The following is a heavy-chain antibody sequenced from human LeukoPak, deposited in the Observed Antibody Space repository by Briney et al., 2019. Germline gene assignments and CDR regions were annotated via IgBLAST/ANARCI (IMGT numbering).Heavy chain of an antibody. D-gene: IGHD6-19*01. V-gene: IGHV3-30*03. Sequence: GRSLRLSCAASGFTFSSYGMHWVRQAPGKGLEWVAVISYDGSNKYYADSVKGRFTISRDNSKNTLYLQMNSLRAEDTAVYYCARVGAGYSSDWNPRDAFDIWGQGTMVTVSS. CDR1: GFTFSSYG. CDR2: ISYDGSNK. CDR3: ARVGAGYSSDWNPRDAFDI. J-gene: IGHJ3*02.